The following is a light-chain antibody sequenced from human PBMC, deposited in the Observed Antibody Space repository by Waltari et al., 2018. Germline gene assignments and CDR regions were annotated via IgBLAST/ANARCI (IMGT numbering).Light chain of an antibody. Sequence: EIVMTQSPASLAVSLGERATLNCKSSQSVLLNSNNKNYLAWYQQRPGQPPNLLIYWASTRESGVPDRFRGSGSGTDFTLTINSLQAEDVAVYYCQQYFTPPQTFGHGTKVEIK. CDR3: QQYFTPPQT. CDR1: QSVLLNSNNKNY. J-gene: IGKJ1*01. CDR2: WAS. V-gene: IGKV4-1*01.